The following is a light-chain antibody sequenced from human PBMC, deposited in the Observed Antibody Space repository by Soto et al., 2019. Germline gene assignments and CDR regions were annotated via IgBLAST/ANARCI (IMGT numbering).Light chain of an antibody. V-gene: IGKV3-20*01. CDR3: QQYGYSPIT. CDR2: GAS. J-gene: IGKJ5*01. CDR1: QSVTTR. Sequence: EIVLTQSPGTLSLSPGGRATLSCRASQSVTTRLAWYQQKPGQPPRLLISGASVRASGVPVRISRSGSGTDFTLTIDGLEPEDFVVYYCQQYGYSPITFGQGTRLEIK.